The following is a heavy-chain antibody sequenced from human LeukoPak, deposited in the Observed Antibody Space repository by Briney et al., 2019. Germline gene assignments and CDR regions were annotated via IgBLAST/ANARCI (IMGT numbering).Heavy chain of an antibody. D-gene: IGHD3-3*01. CDR2: IFYSGST. J-gene: IGHJ6*03. Sequence: SETLSLTCTVSGGSISSYYSSWIRQPPGKGLEWIGYIFYSGSTNYNPSLKSRVTISVDTSKNQFSLKLSSVTAADTAVYYCARGSTNYDFWSGYYTDYYYYYMDVWGKGTTVTVSS. CDR1: GGSISSYY. V-gene: IGHV4-59*01. CDR3: ARGSTNYDFWSGYYTDYYYYYMDV.